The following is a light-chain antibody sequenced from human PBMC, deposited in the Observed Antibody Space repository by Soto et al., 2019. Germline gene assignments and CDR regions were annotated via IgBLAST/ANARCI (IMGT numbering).Light chain of an antibody. V-gene: IGKV3-20*01. Sequence: EIVLTQSPGTLSLSPGERATLSCRASQSVSSSYLAWYQQKPGQAPRLLIYGASSRATGIQARFSGSGSGTDFTLTSSRLAPEGFALYYCQQYGSSPRTFGQGTKVEIK. CDR1: QSVSSSY. CDR3: QQYGSSPRT. CDR2: GAS. J-gene: IGKJ1*01.